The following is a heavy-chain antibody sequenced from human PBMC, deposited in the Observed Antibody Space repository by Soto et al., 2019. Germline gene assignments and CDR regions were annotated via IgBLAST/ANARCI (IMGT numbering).Heavy chain of an antibody. CDR3: VRGTYDSSDRYYVPPFAS. J-gene: IGHJ4*02. D-gene: IGHD3-22*01. V-gene: IGHV3-30*19. CDR2: ISFDGSSK. CDR1: GFSLSDYG. Sequence: QVQLVESGGGVVQPGRSLRLSCAASGFSLSDYGMHWVRQAPGKGLQWVAVISFDGSSKQYADSVKGRFTISRDNSKNTLLFQVTGLRADDTAVYFCVRGTYDSSDRYYVPPFASWGQGTLVTVSS.